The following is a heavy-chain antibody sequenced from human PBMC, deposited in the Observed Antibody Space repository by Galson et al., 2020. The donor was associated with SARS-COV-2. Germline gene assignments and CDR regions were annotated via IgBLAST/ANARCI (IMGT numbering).Heavy chain of an antibody. CDR2: IYPGDSDT. J-gene: IGHJ6*02. CDR1: GYTFNTYW. V-gene: IGHV5-51*01. CDR3: ARRDYRWGVDV. Sequence: GESLKISCKGSGYTFNTYWIAWVRQKPGKGLEWLGIIYPGDSDTTYSPSVQGRVTMSADRAKSTAYLQWSSLEASGTAIAYCARRDYRWGVDVWGQGTAVTVSS. D-gene: IGHD4-4*01.